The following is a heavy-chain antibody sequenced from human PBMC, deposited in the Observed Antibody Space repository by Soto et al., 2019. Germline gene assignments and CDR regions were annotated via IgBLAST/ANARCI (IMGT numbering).Heavy chain of an antibody. V-gene: IGHV3-53*01. CDR1: GFTVSSNY. CDR3: ARGPPDAADYGDYDYYYYGMDV. Sequence: GGSLRLSCAASGFTVSSNYMSWVRQAPGKGLEWVSVIYSGGSTYYADSVKGRFTISRDNSKNTLYLQMNSLRAEDTAVYYCARGPPDAADYGDYDYYYYGMDVWGQGTTVTVSS. D-gene: IGHD4-17*01. CDR2: IYSGGST. J-gene: IGHJ6*02.